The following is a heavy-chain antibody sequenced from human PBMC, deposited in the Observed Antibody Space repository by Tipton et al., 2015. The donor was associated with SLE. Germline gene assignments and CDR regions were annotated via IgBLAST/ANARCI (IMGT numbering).Heavy chain of an antibody. CDR2: IYQDGST. J-gene: IGHJ4*02. CDR3: ARASWDHRGSGSFSDY. CDR1: GYSISSGYF. Sequence: LSLSCTVSGYSISSGYFWGWVRQPPGKGLEWIGTIYQDGSTYYNPSLKSRVTISLDMSRNQFSLILSSVTAAGTAVYYCARASWDHRGSGSFSDYWGQGKLVTVSS. D-gene: IGHD3-10*01. V-gene: IGHV4-38-2*02.